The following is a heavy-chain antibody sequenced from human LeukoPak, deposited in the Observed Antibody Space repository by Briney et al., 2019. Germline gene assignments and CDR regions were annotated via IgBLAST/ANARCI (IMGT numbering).Heavy chain of an antibody. CDR3: ATAMVRGVISGD. D-gene: IGHD3-10*01. Sequence: ASVKVSCKASGYTFTGYYMHWVRQAPGQGLEWMGRINPNSGGTNYAQKFQGRVTMTRDTSISTAYMELSRLRSDDTAVYHCATAMVRGVISGDWGQGTLVTVSS. CDR2: INPNSGGT. V-gene: IGHV1-2*06. J-gene: IGHJ4*02. CDR1: GYTFTGYY.